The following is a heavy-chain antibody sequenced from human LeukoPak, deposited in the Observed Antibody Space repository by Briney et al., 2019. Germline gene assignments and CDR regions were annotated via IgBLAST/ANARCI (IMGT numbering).Heavy chain of an antibody. Sequence: GGSLRLSCAASGFTFSRYWMTWVRQAPGKGLEWVANIKEDGSKKNYVDSVKGRFTISRDNSKNTLYLQMNSLRAEDTAMYYCASHWELPKIGGQGTLVTVSS. V-gene: IGHV3-7*03. D-gene: IGHD1-26*01. J-gene: IGHJ4*02. CDR1: GFTFSRYW. CDR2: IKEDGSKK. CDR3: ASHWELPKI.